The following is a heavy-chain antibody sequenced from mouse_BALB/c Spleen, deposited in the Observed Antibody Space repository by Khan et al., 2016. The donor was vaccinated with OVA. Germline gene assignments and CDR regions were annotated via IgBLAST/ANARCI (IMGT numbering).Heavy chain of an antibody. V-gene: IGHV5-9*03. D-gene: IGHD1-1*02. J-gene: IGHJ3*01. CDR3: ARANYGPFAD. Sequence: EVELVESGGGLVKPGGSLKLSCAASGFTFSSFTMSWVRQTPEKRLEWVASISSGGDNTYYPDSVQGRFTIPRDNAQTNLYLQMSSLRSEDTALYYCARANYGPFADWGQGTLVTVSA. CDR2: ISSGGDNT. CDR1: GFTFSSFT.